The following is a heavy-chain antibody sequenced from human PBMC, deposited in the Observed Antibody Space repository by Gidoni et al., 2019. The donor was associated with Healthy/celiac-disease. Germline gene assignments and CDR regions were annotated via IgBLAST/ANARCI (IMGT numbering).Heavy chain of an antibody. J-gene: IGHJ2*01. V-gene: IGHV3-21*01. CDR1: GFTFSSYS. Sequence: EVQLVESGGGLVKPGGSLRLSCAASGFTFSSYSMNWVRQAPGKGLDWVSSISSSSSYIYYADSVKGRFTISRDNAKNSLYLQMNSLRAEDTAVYYCARGQGWYFDLWGRGTLVTVSS. CDR2: ISSSSSYI. CDR3: ARGQGWYFDL.